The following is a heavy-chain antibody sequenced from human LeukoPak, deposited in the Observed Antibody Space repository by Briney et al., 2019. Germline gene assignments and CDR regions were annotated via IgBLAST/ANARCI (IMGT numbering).Heavy chain of an antibody. V-gene: IGHV3-23*01. CDR3: ARAANRYFDWLSQTYYYYGMDV. CDR1: GFTFSNYA. CDR2: ISGSGGST. Sequence: GSLRLSCAAAGFTFSNYAMTWVRQAPGKGLEWVSSISGSGGSTYYADSVKGRFTISRDNSKNTLYLQMYSLRAEDTAVYYCARAANRYFDWLSQTYYYYGMDVWGQGTTVTVS. J-gene: IGHJ6*02. D-gene: IGHD3-9*01.